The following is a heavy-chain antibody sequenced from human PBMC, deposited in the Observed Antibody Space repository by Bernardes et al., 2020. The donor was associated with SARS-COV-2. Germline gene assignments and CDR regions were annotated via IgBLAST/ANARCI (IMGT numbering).Heavy chain of an antibody. CDR3: ARHQAGVVVIVVRWAGVFDY. V-gene: IGHV4-39*01. CDR2: IYYSGST. D-gene: IGHD2-21*01. Sequence: LSLTCTVSGGSISSSSYYWGWIRQPPGKGLEWIGSIYYSGSTNYNPSLKSRVTISVDTSKNQFSLKLSSVTAADTAVYYCARHQAGVVVIVVRWAGVFDYWGQGTLVTVSS. CDR1: GGSISSSSYY. J-gene: IGHJ4*02.